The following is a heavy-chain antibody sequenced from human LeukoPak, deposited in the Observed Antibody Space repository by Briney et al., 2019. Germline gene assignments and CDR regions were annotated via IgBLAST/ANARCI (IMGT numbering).Heavy chain of an antibody. J-gene: IGHJ4*02. CDR1: GFTFSHYG. CDR2: IWSDGTNQ. Sequence: PGRSLRLSCAASGFTFSHYGFHWVRQAPGKGLEWVAVIWSDGTNQFYADSVKGRFTISRDYSQKTVYLEMHSLRTEDTAMYYCARDRVAGMVDYWGQGTLVTVSS. V-gene: IGHV3-33*01. CDR3: ARDRVAGMVDY. D-gene: IGHD6-19*01.